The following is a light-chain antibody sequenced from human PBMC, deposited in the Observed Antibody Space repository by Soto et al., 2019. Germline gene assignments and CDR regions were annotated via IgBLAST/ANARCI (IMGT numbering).Light chain of an antibody. CDR2: DAS. J-gene: IGKJ1*01. CDR1: QSISNW. V-gene: IGKV1-5*01. CDR3: QQYKTYLKT. Sequence: IQLTQSPSTLSAFVGGRVTITCRASQSISNWLSWYQQKPGKAPKILIYDASSLESGVPSRFSGSGSGTEFTLTISRVQPEDFATYYCQQYKTYLKTFGQGTKVDIK.